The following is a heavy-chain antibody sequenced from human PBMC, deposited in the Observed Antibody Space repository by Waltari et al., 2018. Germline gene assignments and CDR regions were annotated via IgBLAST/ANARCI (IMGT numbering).Heavy chain of an antibody. V-gene: IGHV1-3*01. CDR2: INPASGHT. D-gene: IGHD6-13*01. CDR1: GYSFSSYA. Sequence: QVQLVQSGAEVMKPGASMKISCQTSGYSFSSYAIHCVRQAHGQRLEWVGWINPASGHTKYSQKFEGRVTITSDTSADTVYMELTSLTSEDTAVFYCARDEISAAGSLYYYYGLDVWGQGTPVTVS. CDR3: ARDEISAAGSLYYYYGLDV. J-gene: IGHJ6*02.